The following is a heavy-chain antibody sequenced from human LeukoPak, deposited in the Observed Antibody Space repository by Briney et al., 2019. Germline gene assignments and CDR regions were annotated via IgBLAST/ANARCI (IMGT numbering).Heavy chain of an antibody. CDR3: ARVAEDDSLDY. V-gene: IGHV1-2*06. Sequence: ASVKVSCKASGYTFTGYYMHWVRQAPGQGLEWMGRINPNSGGTNYAQKFQGRVTMTRDTSTSTAYMELSRLRSDDTAVYYCARVAEDDSLDYWGQGTLVTVSS. CDR1: GYTFTGYY. D-gene: IGHD3-22*01. J-gene: IGHJ4*02. CDR2: INPNSGGT.